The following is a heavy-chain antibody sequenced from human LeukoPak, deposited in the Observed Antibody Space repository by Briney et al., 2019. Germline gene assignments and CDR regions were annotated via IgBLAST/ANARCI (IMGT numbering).Heavy chain of an antibody. Sequence: ASVKVSCKASGYTFSTYDVIWVRQATGQGHEWMGWMNPNSGNTGYALKFRGRVTMTGDTSISTAYMELSSLISEDTAVYYCARAIRNQLLSDHWGPGTLVTVSS. J-gene: IGHJ4*02. D-gene: IGHD2-2*01. CDR1: GYTFSTYD. CDR2: MNPNSGNT. CDR3: ARAIRNQLLSDH. V-gene: IGHV1-8*01.